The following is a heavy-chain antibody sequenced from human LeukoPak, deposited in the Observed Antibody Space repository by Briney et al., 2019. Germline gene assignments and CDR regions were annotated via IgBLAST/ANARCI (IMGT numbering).Heavy chain of an antibody. J-gene: IGHJ4*02. D-gene: IGHD1-26*01. Sequence: ASVKVSCKASGYTFTSYAMHWVRQAPGQGLEWMGWINAGNGNTKYSQKFQGRVTITRDTSASTAYMELRSLRSDDTAVYYCARAAPSSYAKDYWGQGTLVTASS. CDR3: ARAAPSSYAKDY. V-gene: IGHV1-3*01. CDR1: GYTFTSYA. CDR2: INAGNGNT.